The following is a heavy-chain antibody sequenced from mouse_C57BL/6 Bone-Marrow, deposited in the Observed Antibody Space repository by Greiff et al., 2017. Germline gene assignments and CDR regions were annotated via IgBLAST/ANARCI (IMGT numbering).Heavy chain of an antibody. CDR1: GYTFTSYW. CDR3: AGCGLQWVAY. D-gene: IGHD2-4*01. J-gene: IGHJ3*01. V-gene: IGHV1-59*01. CDR2: IDPSDSNT. Sequence: QVQLQQPGAELVRPGASVKLSCKASGYTFTSYWMNWVKQRPGQGLEWIGVIDPSDSNTNYNEKFKGKATLTVDTSSSTAYMQLSSLTSEDAAVYYGAGCGLQWVAYWGQGTPVTVSA.